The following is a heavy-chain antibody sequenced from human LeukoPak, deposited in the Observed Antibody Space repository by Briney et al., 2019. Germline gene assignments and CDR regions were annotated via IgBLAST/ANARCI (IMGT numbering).Heavy chain of an antibody. CDR1: GFTLSSNW. CDR3: AKGGHYSFFDY. D-gene: IGHD2-15*01. V-gene: IGHV3-74*01. Sequence: GGSLRLSCAASGFTLSSNWMHWVRQAPGEGLVWVSRINSDGSSTSYADSVKGRFTISRDNSKSTVSLQMDSLRVEDMAVYYCAKGGHYSFFDYWGRGTLVIVSS. J-gene: IGHJ4*02. CDR2: INSDGSST.